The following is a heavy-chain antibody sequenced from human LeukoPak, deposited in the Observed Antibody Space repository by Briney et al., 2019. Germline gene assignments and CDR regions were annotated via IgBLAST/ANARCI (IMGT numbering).Heavy chain of an antibody. CDR3: ARDGGGSGYLEYYFDY. Sequence: PGGSLRLSCAASGFTFSSYGMHWVRQAPGKGLEWVAVIWYDGSNKYYADSVKGRFTISRDNSKNTLYLQTNSLRAEDTAVYYCARDGGGSGYLEYYFDYWGQGTLVTVSS. V-gene: IGHV3-33*01. D-gene: IGHD3-22*01. CDR2: IWYDGSNK. J-gene: IGHJ4*02. CDR1: GFTFSSYG.